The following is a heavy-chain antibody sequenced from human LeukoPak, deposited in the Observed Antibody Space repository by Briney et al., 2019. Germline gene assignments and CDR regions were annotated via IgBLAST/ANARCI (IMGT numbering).Heavy chain of an antibody. Sequence: PGGSLRLSCAASGFTVSSNYMSWVRQPPGKGLEWVSAISGSGGSTYYADSVKGRFTISRDNAKNSLYLQMNSLRAEDTAVYYCARPKYYDFWSGYYTGFYYYYYMDVWGKGTTVTVSS. CDR2: ISGSGGST. CDR1: GFTVSSNY. D-gene: IGHD3-3*01. V-gene: IGHV3-21*01. J-gene: IGHJ6*03. CDR3: ARPKYYDFWSGYYTGFYYYYYMDV.